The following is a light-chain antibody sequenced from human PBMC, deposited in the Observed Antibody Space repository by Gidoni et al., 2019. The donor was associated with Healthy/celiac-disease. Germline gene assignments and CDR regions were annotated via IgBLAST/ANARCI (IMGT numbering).Light chain of an antibody. V-gene: IGKV3-20*01. CDR2: GAS. Sequence: SPGTLSLSPGERATLSCRASQSVSSSYLAWYQQKPGQAPRLLIYGASSRATGIPDRFSGSGSGTDFTLTISRLEPEDFAVYYCQQYGSSPLFXGXTKVEIK. CDR1: QSVSSSY. J-gene: IGKJ4*01. CDR3: QQYGSSPL.